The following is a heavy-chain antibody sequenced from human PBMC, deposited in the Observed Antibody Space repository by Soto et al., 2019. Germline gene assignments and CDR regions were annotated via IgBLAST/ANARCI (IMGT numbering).Heavy chain of an antibody. J-gene: IGHJ4*02. Sequence: PSETLSLTCAVYGGSFSGYYWSWIRQPPGKGLEWIGEINHSGSTNYNPSLKSRVTISVDTSKNQFSLKLSSVTAADTAVYYCARVQITMVRGVTSRPLDYWGQGTLVTVSS. CDR1: GGSFSGYY. D-gene: IGHD3-10*01. V-gene: IGHV4-34*01. CDR3: ARVQITMVRGVTSRPLDY. CDR2: INHSGST.